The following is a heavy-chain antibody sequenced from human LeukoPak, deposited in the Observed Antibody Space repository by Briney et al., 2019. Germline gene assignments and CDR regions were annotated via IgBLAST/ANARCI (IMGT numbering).Heavy chain of an antibody. Sequence: GGSLRLSCAASGFTFSNYAMHWVRQAPGKGLEWVAFIRADGSNKYYADSVKGRFTISRDNSKNTLYLQMNSLRAEDTAVYYCANEGASPWDMDVWGKGTTVTISS. CDR3: ANEGASPWDMDV. D-gene: IGHD5-12*01. CDR1: GFTFSNYA. J-gene: IGHJ6*03. CDR2: IRADGSNK. V-gene: IGHV3-30*02.